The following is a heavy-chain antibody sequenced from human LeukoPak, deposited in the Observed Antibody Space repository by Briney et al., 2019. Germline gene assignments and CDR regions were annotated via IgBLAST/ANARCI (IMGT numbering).Heavy chain of an antibody. J-gene: IGHJ4*02. Sequence: PSETLSLTCTVSGGSISSGDYYWSWIRQPPGKGLEWIGYIYYSASTYYNPSLKSRVTISVDTSKNQFSLKLSSVTAADTAVYYCARGHRFLEWLSDYWGQGTLVTVSS. CDR1: GGSISSGDYY. CDR3: ARGHRFLEWLSDY. V-gene: IGHV4-30-4*08. D-gene: IGHD3-3*01. CDR2: IYYSAST.